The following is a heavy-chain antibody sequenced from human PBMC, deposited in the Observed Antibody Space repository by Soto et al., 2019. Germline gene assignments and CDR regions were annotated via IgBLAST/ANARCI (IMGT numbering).Heavy chain of an antibody. CDR2: IYYSGST. D-gene: IGHD6-13*01. Sequence: PSETLSLTCTVSGGSISSSSYYWGWIRQPPGKGLEWIGSIYYSGSTYYNPSLKSRVTISVDTSKNQFSLKLSSVTAADTAVYYCARLGIAAAGKGPYYYYGMDVWGRGTTVTVSS. CDR3: ARLGIAAAGKGPYYYYGMDV. CDR1: GGSISSSSYY. J-gene: IGHJ6*02. V-gene: IGHV4-39*01.